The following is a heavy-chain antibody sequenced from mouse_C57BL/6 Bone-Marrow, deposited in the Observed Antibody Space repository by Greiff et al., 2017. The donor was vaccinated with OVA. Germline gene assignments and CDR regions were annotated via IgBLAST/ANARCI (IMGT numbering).Heavy chain of an antibody. V-gene: IGHV1-66*01. J-gene: IGHJ3*01. CDR1: GYSFTSYY. CDR2: IYPGSGNT. D-gene: IGHD2-4*01. Sequence: QVQLQQSGPELVKPGASVKISCKASGYSFTSYYIHWVKQRPGQGLEWIGWIYPGSGNTKYNEKFKGKATLTADTSSSTAYMQLSSLTSEDSAVYYCARGNYDYVFAYWGQGTLVTVSA. CDR3: ARGNYDYVFAY.